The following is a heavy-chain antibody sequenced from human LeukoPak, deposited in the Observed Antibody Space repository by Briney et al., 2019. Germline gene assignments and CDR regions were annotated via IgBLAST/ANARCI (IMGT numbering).Heavy chain of an antibody. CDR1: GGSISSYY. J-gene: IGHJ4*02. D-gene: IGHD1-1*01. Sequence: SETLSLTCTVSGGSISSYYWSWIRQPPGKGLEWIGYIYTSGSTNYNPSLKSRVTISVDTSKNQFPLKLSSVTAADTAVYYCASGYPDYVDYWGQGTLVTVSS. CDR3: ASGYPDYVDY. V-gene: IGHV4-4*09. CDR2: IYTSGST.